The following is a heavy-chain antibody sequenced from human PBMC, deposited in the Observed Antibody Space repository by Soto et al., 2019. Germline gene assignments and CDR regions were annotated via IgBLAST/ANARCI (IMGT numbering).Heavy chain of an antibody. D-gene: IGHD5-18*01. CDR2: ISYDGNNK. Sequence: GGSLRLSCAASGFTFSSYGMHWVRQAPGKGLEWVAVISYDGNNKYYADSVKGRFTISRDNSKNTLSLQMNSLRVEDTALYYCAKTRGYSYNYGLNVWGQGTTVTVSS. J-gene: IGHJ6*02. CDR1: GFTFSSYG. CDR3: AKTRGYSYNYGLNV. V-gene: IGHV3-30*18.